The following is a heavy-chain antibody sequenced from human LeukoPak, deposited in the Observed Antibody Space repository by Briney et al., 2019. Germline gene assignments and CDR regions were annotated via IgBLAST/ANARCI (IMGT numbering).Heavy chain of an antibody. J-gene: IGHJ4*02. D-gene: IGHD6-6*01. CDR3: ASTPLRIAARDY. CDR2: INHSGST. V-gene: IGHV4-34*01. Sequence: SETLSLTCAVYGGSFSGYYWSWIRQPPGKGLEWIGEINHSGSTNYNPSLKSRVTISVDTSKNQFSLKLSSGTAADTAVYYCASTPLRIAARDYWGQGTLVTVSS. CDR1: GGSFSGYY.